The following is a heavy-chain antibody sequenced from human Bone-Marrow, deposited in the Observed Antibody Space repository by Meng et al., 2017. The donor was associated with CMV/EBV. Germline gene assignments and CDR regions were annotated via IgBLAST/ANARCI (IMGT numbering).Heavy chain of an antibody. CDR2: INSDGSST. V-gene: IGHV3-74*01. Sequence: GESLKISCAASGFTFSSYGMHWVRQAPGKGLVWVSRINSDGSSTSYADSVKGRFTISRDNAKNTLYLQMNSLRAEDTAVYYCARDPLWYYYDSSGYYPTYYGMDVWGQGTTVTVSS. CDR3: ARDPLWYYYDSSGYYPTYYGMDV. J-gene: IGHJ6*02. D-gene: IGHD3-22*01. CDR1: GFTFSSYG.